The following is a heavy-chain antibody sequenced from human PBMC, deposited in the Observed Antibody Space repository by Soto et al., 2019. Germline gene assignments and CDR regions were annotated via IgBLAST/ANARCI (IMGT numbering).Heavy chain of an antibody. CDR2: IYYSGST. V-gene: IGHV4-59*01. J-gene: IGHJ4*02. CDR1: GGSISSYY. CDR3: ARVSHDYGDFPLAFDY. D-gene: IGHD4-17*01. Sequence: SETLSLTCTVSGGSISSYYWSWIRQPPGKGLEWIGYIYYSGSTNYNPSLKSRVTISVDTSKNQFSLKLSSVTAADTAVYFCARVSHDYGDFPLAFDYWGQGTLVTVSS.